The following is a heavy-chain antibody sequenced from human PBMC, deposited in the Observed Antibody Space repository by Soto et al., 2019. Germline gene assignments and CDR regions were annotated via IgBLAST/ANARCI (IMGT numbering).Heavy chain of an antibody. V-gene: IGHV3-21*01. CDR1: GFTFSSYS. D-gene: IGHD2-2*01. J-gene: IGHJ6*02. CDR3: ARGWGYCSSTSCYYYYYYGMDV. CDR2: ISSSSSYI. Sequence: EVQLVESGGGLVKPGGSLRLSCAASGFTFSSYSMNWVRQAPGKGLEWVSSISSSSSYIYYADSVKGRFTISRDNAKNSLYLQMNSLRAEDTAVYYCARGWGYCSSTSCYYYYYYGMDVWGQGTMVTVSS.